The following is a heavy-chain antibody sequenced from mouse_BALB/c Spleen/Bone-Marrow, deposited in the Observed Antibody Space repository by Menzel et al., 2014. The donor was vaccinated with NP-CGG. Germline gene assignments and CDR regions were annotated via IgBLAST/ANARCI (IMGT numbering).Heavy chain of an antibody. CDR1: GFTFTDYY. J-gene: IGHJ4*01. V-gene: IGHV7-3*02. Sequence: KLQESGGGLVQPGGSLRLSCATSGFTFTDYYMSWVRQPPGKALEWLGFIRNKANGYTTEYSASVKGRFTISRDNSQSILYLQMNTLRAEDSVTYYCARDDYYAMDYWGQGTSVTVSS. CDR3: ARDDYYAMDY. CDR2: IRNKANGYTT.